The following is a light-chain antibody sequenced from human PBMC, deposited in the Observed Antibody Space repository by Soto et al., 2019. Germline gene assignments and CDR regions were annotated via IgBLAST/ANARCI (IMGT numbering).Light chain of an antibody. CDR3: CSYAGNSEV. Sequence: QSVLTLPACVSGSPGQSITIPCTGTGGDVGGYNLVSWYQQHPDKAPKLMIYEVTERPSGVSNRFSGSKSGNTASLTISGLQPDDVADYYCCSYAGNSEVFGTGTKVTVL. CDR1: GGDVGGYNL. V-gene: IGLV2-23*02. CDR2: EVT. J-gene: IGLJ1*01.